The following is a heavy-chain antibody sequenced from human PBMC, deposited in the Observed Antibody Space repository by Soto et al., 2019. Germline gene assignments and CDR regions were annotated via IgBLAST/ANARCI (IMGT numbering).Heavy chain of an antibody. CDR3: ARFYASGSYPYDY. CDR1: GYTFTTFG. V-gene: IGHV1-18*01. J-gene: IGHJ4*02. CDR2: ISAYNGNT. Sequence: ASVKVSCKASGYTFTTFGISWVRQAPGQGLEWMGCISAYNGNTNYAQNIQGRVTMTTDTSTSTAYMELRSLRSDDAAVYYCARFYASGSYPYDYWGQGTLVTVSS. D-gene: IGHD3-10*01.